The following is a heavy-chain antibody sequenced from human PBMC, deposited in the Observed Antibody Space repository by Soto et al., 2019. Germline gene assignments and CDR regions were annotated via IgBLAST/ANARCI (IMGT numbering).Heavy chain of an antibody. CDR1: GGSISSSSYY. D-gene: IGHD3-22*01. CDR3: ARLPHYYDSSGYYPGNNWFDP. Sequence: QLQLQESGPGLVKPSETLSLTCTVSGGSISSSSYYWGWIRQPPGKGLEWIGSIYYSGSTYYNPSLKSRVPISVDTSKNQFSLKLSSVTAADTAVYYCARLPHYYDSSGYYPGNNWFDPWGQGTLVTVSS. J-gene: IGHJ5*02. V-gene: IGHV4-39*01. CDR2: IYYSGST.